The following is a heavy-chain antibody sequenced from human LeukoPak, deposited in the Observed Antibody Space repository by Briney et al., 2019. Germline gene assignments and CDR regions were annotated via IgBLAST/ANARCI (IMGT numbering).Heavy chain of an antibody. D-gene: IGHD6-13*01. V-gene: IGHV3-73*01. CDR2: IRGKANTYAT. Sequence: AGSLTLSGAASGFTFSGSAMHWVRQASGKGLEWVGRIRGKANTYATAYAASVKGRFSISRDDSKNTAYLQLNSLKTEDTAVYYCSAAVGTDFYEYGMDVWGQGTTVTVSS. CDR1: GFTFSGSA. CDR3: SAAVGTDFYEYGMDV. J-gene: IGHJ6*02.